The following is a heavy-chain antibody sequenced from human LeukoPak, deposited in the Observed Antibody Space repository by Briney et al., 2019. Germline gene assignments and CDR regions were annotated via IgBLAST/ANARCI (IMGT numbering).Heavy chain of an antibody. Sequence: SETLSLTCTVSGGSISSSSYYWGWIRQPPGKVREWIGSIYYSGSTYYNPSLKSRVTTSVDTSKKQFSLKLSSVTAADTAVYYCASSLQGSSSPFDYWGQGTLVTVSS. CDR1: GGSISSSSYY. D-gene: IGHD6-13*01. V-gene: IGHV4-39*01. CDR2: IYYSGST. CDR3: ASSLQGSSSPFDY. J-gene: IGHJ4*02.